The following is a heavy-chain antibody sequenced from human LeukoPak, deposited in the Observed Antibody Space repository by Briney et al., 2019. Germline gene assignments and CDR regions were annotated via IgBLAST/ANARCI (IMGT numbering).Heavy chain of an antibody. Sequence: SETLSLTCTVSGGSISSYYWSWIRQHPGKGLEWIGYIYYSGSTYYNPSLKSRVTISVDTSKNQFSLKLSSVTAADTAVYYCARYCSGGSCYRLDAFDIWGQGTMVTVSS. CDR1: GGSISSYY. V-gene: IGHV4-59*06. J-gene: IGHJ3*02. CDR3: ARYCSGGSCYRLDAFDI. CDR2: IYYSGST. D-gene: IGHD2-15*01.